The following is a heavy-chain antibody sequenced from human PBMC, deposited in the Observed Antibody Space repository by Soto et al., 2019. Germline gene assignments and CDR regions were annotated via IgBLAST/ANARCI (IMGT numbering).Heavy chain of an antibody. CDR3: VAGPDRAKSAY. CDR2: GLRHEFV. CDR1: GGSISGLY. V-gene: IGHV4-59*11. J-gene: IGHJ4*01. Sequence: QVQLQESGPGLVKPSETLSLTCTVSGGSISGLYLSWSRQPPRKGLEWIGYGLRHEFVGTNPSLTTRVTISVDMSKRPFSLRLNSVTAADTAVYYCVAGPDRAKSAYWGQGTLVTVSS.